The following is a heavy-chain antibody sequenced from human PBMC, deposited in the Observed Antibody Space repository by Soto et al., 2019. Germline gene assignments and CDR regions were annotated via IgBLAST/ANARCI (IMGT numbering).Heavy chain of an antibody. D-gene: IGHD3-3*01. V-gene: IGHV4-39*01. CDR3: ARIPNVDFWSGPDVFDI. CDR2: IYSFGST. Sequence: SGTMSITSTVSGGTISNNIYYWGWKSKSPGKGLEWIGNIYSFGSTYYNPSLARRLTISVDTSKNHFSLSLSSVTAADTAVYYCARIPNVDFWSGPDVFDIWGQGTMVT. J-gene: IGHJ3*02. CDR1: GGTISNNIYY.